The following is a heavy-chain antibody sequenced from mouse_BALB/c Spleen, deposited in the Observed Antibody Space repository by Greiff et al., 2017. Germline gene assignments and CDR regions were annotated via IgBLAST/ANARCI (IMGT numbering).Heavy chain of an antibody. J-gene: IGHJ3*01. CDR3: YESNDYDGFAY. D-gene: IGHD2-4*01. Sequence: EVQLQQSGAELVRSGASVKLSCTASGFNFKDYYMHWVKQRPEQGLEWIGWIDPENGDTEYAPKFQGKATMTADTSSNTAYLQLSSLTSEDTAVYYCYESNDYDGFAYWGQGTLVTVSA. CDR2: IDPENGDT. V-gene: IGHV14-4*02. CDR1: GFNFKDYY.